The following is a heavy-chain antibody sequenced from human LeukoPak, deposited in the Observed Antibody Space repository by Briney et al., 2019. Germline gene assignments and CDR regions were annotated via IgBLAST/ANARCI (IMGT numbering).Heavy chain of an antibody. CDR2: IRSKANNYAT. Sequence: GGSLKLSCAASGITFSGSAMHWVRPASGKGLEWVGRIRSKANNYATAYAASLKGRFSVSRDDSKNTAYLYMNNLETEDTAIYYCTRQFDGVGYYPDYWGQGTLVTVSS. J-gene: IGHJ4*02. CDR3: TRQFDGVGYYPDY. D-gene: IGHD3-22*01. CDR1: GITFSGSA. V-gene: IGHV3-73*01.